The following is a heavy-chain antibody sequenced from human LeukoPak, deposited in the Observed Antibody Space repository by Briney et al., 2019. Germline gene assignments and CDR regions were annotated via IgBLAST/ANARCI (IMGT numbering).Heavy chain of an antibody. V-gene: IGHV3-23*01. CDR3: ATAPLIRGVIPNFDH. J-gene: IGHJ4*02. CDR2: ISGGGDNT. Sequence: PGGSLRLSCAASGFMFSGYGMNWVRQAPGKGPEWVSLISGGGDNTYYTDSVKGRFTISRDNSKNTLFLQMNTLRAEDTAVYYCATAPLIRGVIPNFDHWGQGTLVTVSS. D-gene: IGHD3-10*01. CDR1: GFMFSGYG.